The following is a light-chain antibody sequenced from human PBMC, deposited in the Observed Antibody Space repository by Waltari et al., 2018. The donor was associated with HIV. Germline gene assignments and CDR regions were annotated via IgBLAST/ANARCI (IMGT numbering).Light chain of an antibody. Sequence: QSALTQPASVSGSHAQSITISCTGPSSDVGAHNYVSWYQLHPGKAPNLMIYDVSNRPSGVSDRFSGSKSANTASLTISGLQAEDEAHYYCSSYTSSSTVVFGGGTKLTVL. CDR3: SSYTSSSTVV. CDR1: SSDVGAHNY. J-gene: IGLJ2*01. CDR2: DVS. V-gene: IGLV2-14*03.